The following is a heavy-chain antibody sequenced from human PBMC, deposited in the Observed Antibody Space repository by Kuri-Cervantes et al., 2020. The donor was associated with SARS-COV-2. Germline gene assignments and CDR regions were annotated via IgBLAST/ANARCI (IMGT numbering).Heavy chain of an antibody. V-gene: IGHV3-23*01. D-gene: IGHD6-13*01. J-gene: IGHJ6*03. CDR1: GFTFSSYA. CDR3: AKDLESQQLVRGLVYYYYYMDV. Sequence: GESLKISCAASGFTFSSYAMSWVRQASGKGLEWVSAIGGSGGSTYYADSVKGRFTISRDNSKNTLYLQMNSLRAEDTAVYYCAKDLESQQLVRGLVYYYYYMDVWGKGTTVTVSS. CDR2: IGGSGGST.